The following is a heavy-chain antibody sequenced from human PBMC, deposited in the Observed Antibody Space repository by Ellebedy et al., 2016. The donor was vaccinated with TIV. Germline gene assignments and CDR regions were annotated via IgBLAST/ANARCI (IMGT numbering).Heavy chain of an antibody. CDR1: GGSFSGYY. Sequence: SETLSLXXAVYGGSFSGYYWSWIRQPPGKGLEWIGEINHSGSTNYNPSLKSRVTISVDTSKNQFSLKLSSVTAADTAVYYCARGSSGEFDYWGQGTLVTVSS. CDR2: INHSGST. D-gene: IGHD3-10*01. J-gene: IGHJ4*02. CDR3: ARGSSGEFDY. V-gene: IGHV4-34*01.